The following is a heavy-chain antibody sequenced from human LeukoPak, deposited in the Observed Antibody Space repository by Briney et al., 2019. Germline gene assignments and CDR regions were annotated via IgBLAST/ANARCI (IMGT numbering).Heavy chain of an antibody. D-gene: IGHD2-21*01. CDR2: VYSSGGT. V-gene: IGHV4-4*08. CDR3: ARYSRGALHFYY. Sequence: SETLSLTCSVSGGSTNDYYWSWLRQPPGQGLEWIGYVYSSGGTNYNPSLKSRVTISLDTTRNQFFLKLNYVTAADTALYYCARYSRGALHFYYWGQGSLVTLSS. CDR1: GGSTNDYY. J-gene: IGHJ4*02.